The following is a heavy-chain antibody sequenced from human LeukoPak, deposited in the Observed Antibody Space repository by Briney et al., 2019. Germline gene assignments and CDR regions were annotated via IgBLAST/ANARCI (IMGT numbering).Heavy chain of an antibody. D-gene: IGHD3-10*01. CDR3: ARGYYGSGSYPLFDY. Sequence: GRSLRLSCAASGFRFNNYPMHWIRQAPGKGLEWVAFISYDGSKIHYADSVKGRFTVSRDNSRNTLYLQMNSLRADDTALYYCARGYYGSGSYPLFDYWGQGTLVTVSS. V-gene: IGHV3-30-3*01. J-gene: IGHJ4*02. CDR2: ISYDGSKI. CDR1: GFRFNNYP.